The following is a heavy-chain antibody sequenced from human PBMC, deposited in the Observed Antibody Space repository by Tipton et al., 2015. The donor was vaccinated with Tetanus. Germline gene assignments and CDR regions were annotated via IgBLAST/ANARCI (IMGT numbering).Heavy chain of an antibody. Sequence: QSGPEVKKPGASVKVSCKASGYTFTGYYMHWVRQAPGQGLEWMGWINPNSGGTNYAQKFQGRVTMTRDTSISTAYMEVSRLRSDDTAIYYCARVQTATYSFYYYGVDVWGQGTTVTVSS. D-gene: IGHD2-15*01. V-gene: IGHV1-2*02. CDR1: GYTFTGYY. CDR3: ARVQTATYSFYYYGVDV. CDR2: INPNSGGT. J-gene: IGHJ6*02.